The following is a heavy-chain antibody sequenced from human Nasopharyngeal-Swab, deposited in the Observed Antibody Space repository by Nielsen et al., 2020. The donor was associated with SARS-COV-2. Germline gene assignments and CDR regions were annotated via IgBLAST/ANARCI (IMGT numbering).Heavy chain of an antibody. Sequence: GESLKISCAASGFTFSSYGMHWVRQAPGKGLEWVAVIWYDGSNKYYADSVKGRFTISRDNSKNTLYLQMNSLRAEDTAVYYCAKKGEPYCGGDCYKSALDYWGQGTLVTVSS. V-gene: IGHV3-30*02. J-gene: IGHJ4*02. CDR2: IWYDGSNK. CDR1: GFTFSSYG. CDR3: AKKGEPYCGGDCYKSALDY. D-gene: IGHD2-21*02.